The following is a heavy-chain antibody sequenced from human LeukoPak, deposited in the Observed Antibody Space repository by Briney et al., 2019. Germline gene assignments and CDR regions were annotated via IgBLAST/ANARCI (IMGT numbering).Heavy chain of an antibody. CDR3: ATMQWLEGVDWFDP. CDR2: IRYDESNK. J-gene: IGHJ5*02. D-gene: IGHD6-19*01. Sequence: GGSLRLSCAASGFIFSNYGMHWVRQAPGRGLEWVAFIRYDESNKFYADSVKGRFTISRDNSKNTLFLQMNSLRSEDTAVYYCATMQWLEGVDWFDPWGQGTLVTVSS. CDR1: GFIFSNYG. V-gene: IGHV3-30*02.